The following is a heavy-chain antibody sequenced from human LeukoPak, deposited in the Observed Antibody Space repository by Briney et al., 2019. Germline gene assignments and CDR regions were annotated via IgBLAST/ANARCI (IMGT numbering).Heavy chain of an antibody. J-gene: IGHJ5*02. V-gene: IGHV3-23*01. D-gene: IGHD6-13*01. Sequence: GGSLRLSCAASGFTFSNFAMMWVRQAPGTGLQWVSTITCYGATFYADSVRGRFTIFRDTSMNTLFVQMNSLGAEDTAVYYCAKGAAAGKVDWFDPWGQGTLVTVSS. CDR1: GFTFSNFA. CDR3: AKGAAAGKVDWFDP. CDR2: ITCYGAT.